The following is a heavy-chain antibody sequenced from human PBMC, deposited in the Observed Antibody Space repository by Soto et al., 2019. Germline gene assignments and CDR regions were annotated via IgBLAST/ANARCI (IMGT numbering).Heavy chain of an antibody. Sequence: TSETLSLTCAVSGGSISSSNWWSWVRQPPGKGLEWIGEIYHSGGTNYNPSLKSRVTISVDKSKNQFSLKLSSVTAADTAVYYCAGVGNYYDSSGYIPWFDPWGQGTLVTVSS. CDR2: IYHSGGT. CDR3: AGVGNYYDSSGYIPWFDP. CDR1: GGSISSSNW. J-gene: IGHJ5*02. D-gene: IGHD3-22*01. V-gene: IGHV4-4*02.